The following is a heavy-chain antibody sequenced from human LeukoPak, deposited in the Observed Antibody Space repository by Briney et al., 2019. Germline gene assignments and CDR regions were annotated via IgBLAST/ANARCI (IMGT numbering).Heavy chain of an antibody. CDR1: GFTISGYW. V-gene: IGHV3-7*01. Sequence: PGGSLRLSCAASGFTISGYWMSWVRQAPGKGLEWVASIKQDGSEKYYVDSVKGRFTVSRDNAENSLYLQMNSLRAEGTAVYFCARLTSGVTTFVYWGQGTLVTVSS. CDR3: ARLTSGVTTFVY. CDR2: IKQDGSEK. J-gene: IGHJ4*02. D-gene: IGHD1-1*01.